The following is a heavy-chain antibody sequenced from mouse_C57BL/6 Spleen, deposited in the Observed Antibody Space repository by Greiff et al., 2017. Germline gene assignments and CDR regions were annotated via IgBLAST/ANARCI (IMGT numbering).Heavy chain of an antibody. CDR3: THHEGY. V-gene: IGHV6-3*01. Sequence: EVMLVESGGGLVQPGGSMKLSCVASGFTFSNYWMNWVRQSPEKGLEWVAQIRLKSDNYSTHYAESVKGRFTISRDDSKSSVYLQMNNLRAADTGIYYCTHHEGYWGQGTTLTVSS. CDR2: IRLKSDNYST. J-gene: IGHJ2*01. CDR1: GFTFSNYW.